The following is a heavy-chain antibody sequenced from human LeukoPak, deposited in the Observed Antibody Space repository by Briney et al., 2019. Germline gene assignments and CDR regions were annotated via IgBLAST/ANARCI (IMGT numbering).Heavy chain of an antibody. D-gene: IGHD2-2*02. CDR1: GGSISSGGYY. CDR3: ARGECSSTSCYRVFDY. Sequence: SETLSLTCTVSGGSISSGGYYWSWIRQHPGKGLEWIGYIYYSGSTYYNPSLKSRVTISVDTSKNQFSLKLSSVTAADTAVCYCARGECSSTSCYRVFDYWGQGTLVTVSS. J-gene: IGHJ4*02. V-gene: IGHV4-31*03. CDR2: IYYSGST.